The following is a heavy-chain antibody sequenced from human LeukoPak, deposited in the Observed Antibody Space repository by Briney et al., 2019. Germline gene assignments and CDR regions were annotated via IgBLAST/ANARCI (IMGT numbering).Heavy chain of an antibody. CDR2: ISGSGGST. D-gene: IGHD3-16*01. V-gene: IGHV3-23*01. CDR1: GFTFSSYA. J-gene: IGHJ4*02. CDR3: ANTHLWDQADY. Sequence: GGSLRLSCAASGFTFSSYAMSWVRQAPGKGLEWVSAISGSGGSTYYADSVKGQFTISRDNSKNTLYLQMNSLRAEDTAVYYCANTHLWDQADYWGQGTLVTVSS.